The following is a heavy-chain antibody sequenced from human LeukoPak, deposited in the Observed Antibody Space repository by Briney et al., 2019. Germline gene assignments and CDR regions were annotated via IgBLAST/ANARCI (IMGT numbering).Heavy chain of an antibody. CDR3: ARGRLATVVTPSISADFDY. D-gene: IGHD4-23*01. Sequence: SETLSLTCAVFGGXFSNFYCTWIRQPPGKGLEWIGEINHSGRTNYNPSLKSRVSISVDTSMNQVSLKLTSVTAADTAVYYCARGRLATVVTPSISADFDYWGQGILVTVSS. CDR2: INHSGRT. CDR1: GGXFSNFY. J-gene: IGHJ4*02. V-gene: IGHV4-34*01.